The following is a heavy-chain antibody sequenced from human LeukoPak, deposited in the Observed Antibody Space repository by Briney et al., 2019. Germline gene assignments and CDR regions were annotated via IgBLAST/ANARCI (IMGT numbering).Heavy chain of an antibody. CDR2: INPDSGDT. CDR3: ARDYSSSWYQTYYFDY. D-gene: IGHD6-13*01. V-gene: IGHV1-2*02. Sequence: ASVKVSCKASRYTFTGSYMHWMRQAPGQGLEWMGWINPDSGDTNYAQKFQGRVTMTRDTSISTAYMELSRLRSDDTAVYYCARDYSSSWYQTYYFDYWGQGTLVTVSS. CDR1: RYTFTGSY. J-gene: IGHJ4*02.